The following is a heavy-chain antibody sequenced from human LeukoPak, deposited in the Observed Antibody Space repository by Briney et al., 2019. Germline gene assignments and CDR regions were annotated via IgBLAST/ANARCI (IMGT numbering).Heavy chain of an antibody. J-gene: IGHJ3*02. CDR1: GGSISSSSYY. CDR2: IYYSGST. D-gene: IGHD3-16*02. Sequence: SETLSLTCTVSGGSISSSSYYWGWIRQPPGKGLEWIGSIYYSGSTYYNPSLKSQVTISVDTSKNQFSLKLSSVTAADTAVYYCASPIGGITFGGVIDHAFDIWGQGTMVTVSS. CDR3: ASPIGGITFGGVIDHAFDI. V-gene: IGHV4-39*07.